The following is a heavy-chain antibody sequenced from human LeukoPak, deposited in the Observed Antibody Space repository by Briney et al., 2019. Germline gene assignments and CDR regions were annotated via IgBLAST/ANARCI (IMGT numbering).Heavy chain of an antibody. J-gene: IGHJ4*02. CDR1: GFTFSSYA. CDR2: MSGSGGST. Sequence: GGSLRLSCAASGFTFSSYAMSWVRQAPGKGLEWVSAMSGSGGSTYYADSVKGRFIISRDNSKNTLYLQMNSLRAEDTAVYYCAKDYYGSGSYDGGGQGTLVTVSS. CDR3: AKDYYGSGSYDG. V-gene: IGHV3-23*01. D-gene: IGHD3-10*01.